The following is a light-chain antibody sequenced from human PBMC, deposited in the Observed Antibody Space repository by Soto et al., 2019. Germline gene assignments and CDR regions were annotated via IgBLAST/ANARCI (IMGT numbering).Light chain of an antibody. CDR3: AGWDDSLNGVV. CDR1: SSNIGSKT. CDR2: SNN. V-gene: IGLV1-44*01. Sequence: QSVLTQPPSASGTPGQRVTISCSGSSSNIGSKTVNWYQQLPGTAPKLLIYSNNHRPSGVPDRFSGCKSGTSASLAISGLQSEDEADYYCAGWDDSLNGVVFGGGTKLTVL. J-gene: IGLJ2*01.